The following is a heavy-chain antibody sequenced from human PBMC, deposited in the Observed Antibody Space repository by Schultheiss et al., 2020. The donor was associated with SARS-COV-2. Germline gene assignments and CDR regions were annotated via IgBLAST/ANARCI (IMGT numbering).Heavy chain of an antibody. J-gene: IGHJ5*02. D-gene: IGHD6-19*01. CDR2: INPSGAST. V-gene: IGHV1-46*04. CDR3: ARDRGVAGTNNWFDP. CDR1: GYTFTSYY. Sequence: ASVKVSCKTSGYTFTSYYIHWVRQAPGQGLEWRGIINPSGASTSYAQKLQGRLTMTSDTSTSTVYMELSSLTSDDTAVYYCARDRGVAGTNNWFDPWGQGALVTVSS.